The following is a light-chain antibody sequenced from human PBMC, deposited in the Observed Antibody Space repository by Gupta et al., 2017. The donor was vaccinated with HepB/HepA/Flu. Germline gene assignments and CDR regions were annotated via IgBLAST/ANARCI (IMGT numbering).Light chain of an antibody. J-gene: IGLJ1*01. CDR2: DVF. CDR3: FSYAGNDNWV. CDR1: SSDIGAYNL. Sequence: QSAPTQPPSASGSPGQSVTISCTGTSSDIGAYNLVPWYQQHPGKAPKLIIYDVFQRPSGVPDRFSGSKSGNTASLTVSGLQAEDEADYYCFSYAGNDNWVFGGGTKVTVL. V-gene: IGLV2-8*01.